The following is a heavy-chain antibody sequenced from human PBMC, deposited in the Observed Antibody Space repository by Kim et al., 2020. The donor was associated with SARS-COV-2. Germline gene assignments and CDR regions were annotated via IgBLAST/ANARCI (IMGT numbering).Heavy chain of an antibody. CDR3: AREEITIFGVVIN. J-gene: IGHJ4*02. Sequence: GGSLRLSCAASGFTFSDYYMSWIRQAPGKGLECVSYISSSGSTIYYADSVKGRFTISRDNAKNSLYLQMNSLRAEDTAVYYCAREEITIFGVVINWGQGTLVTVSS. D-gene: IGHD3-3*01. CDR1: GFTFSDYY. CDR2: ISSSGSTI. V-gene: IGHV3-11*01.